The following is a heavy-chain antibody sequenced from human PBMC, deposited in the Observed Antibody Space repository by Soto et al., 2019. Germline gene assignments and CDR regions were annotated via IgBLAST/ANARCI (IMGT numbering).Heavy chain of an antibody. Sequence: SETLSLTCSVSGGSISGSYWSWIRQSPGKGLEWLGYVYYTGSTNYSPSLRSRVSISVDTSKNEFSLRLSSVTAADAAVYFCARSVAVPGAHIDYWGQGTQVTVSS. CDR1: GGSISGSY. V-gene: IGHV4-59*12. J-gene: IGHJ4*02. D-gene: IGHD6-19*01. CDR3: ARSVAVPGAHIDY. CDR2: VYYTGST.